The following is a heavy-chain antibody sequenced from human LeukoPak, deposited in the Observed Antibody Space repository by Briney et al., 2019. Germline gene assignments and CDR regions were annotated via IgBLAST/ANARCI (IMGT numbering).Heavy chain of an antibody. CDR2: IYDSGAT. CDR1: GSMSNHF. CDR3: ARDRATALDY. Sequence: SETLSLTCTVFGSMSNHFWSWIRQPPGKGLEWIGYIYDSGATDYNPSLKSRVTMSVDTSANQFSLKLSSVTTADTAVYYCARDRATALDYWGQGILVTVSS. V-gene: IGHV4-59*11. J-gene: IGHJ4*02.